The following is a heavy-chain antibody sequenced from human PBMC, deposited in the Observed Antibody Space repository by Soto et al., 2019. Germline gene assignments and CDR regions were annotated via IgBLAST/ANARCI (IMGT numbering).Heavy chain of an antibody. D-gene: IGHD3-22*01. CDR3: ARAGYYYDSSGYYVDY. Sequence: ASVKVCCKASGYTFTSYAMHWVRQAPGQRLEWMGWINAGNGNTKYSQKFQGRVTITRDTSASTAYMELSSLRSEDTAVYYCARAGYYYDSSGYYVDYWGQGTLVTVSS. J-gene: IGHJ4*02. V-gene: IGHV1-3*01. CDR2: INAGNGNT. CDR1: GYTFTSYA.